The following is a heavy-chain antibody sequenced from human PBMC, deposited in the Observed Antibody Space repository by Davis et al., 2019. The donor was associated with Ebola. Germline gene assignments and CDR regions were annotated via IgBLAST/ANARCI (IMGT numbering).Heavy chain of an antibody. CDR1: GFTFSTYA. CDR2: ISGSGGST. CDR3: AKEGIFGVVIIGDY. J-gene: IGHJ4*02. Sequence: PGGSLRLSCAASGFTFSTYAMSWVRQAPGKGLEWVSGISGSGGSTYYADSVRGRFTISRDNSKNTLYLQMNSLRAEDTAVYYCAKEGIFGVVIIGDYWGQGTLVTVSS. D-gene: IGHD3-3*01. V-gene: IGHV3-23*01.